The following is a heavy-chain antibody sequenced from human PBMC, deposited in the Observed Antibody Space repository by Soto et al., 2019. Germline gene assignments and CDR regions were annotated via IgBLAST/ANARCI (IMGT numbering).Heavy chain of an antibody. CDR1: GFTFGIHW. J-gene: IGHJ5*02. V-gene: IGHV3-7*01. CDR2: INQDGSDK. D-gene: IGHD2-21*01. Sequence: EVQVVESGGGLVQPGGSLRLSCAASGFTFGIHWMTWVRQVPGKGLEWVANINQDGSDKYYVDSVKGRFIISRDNAKDSLDLQMNSLRVEDTAVYYCAASMRPTLDPWGQGTLVTVSP. CDR3: AASMRPTLDP.